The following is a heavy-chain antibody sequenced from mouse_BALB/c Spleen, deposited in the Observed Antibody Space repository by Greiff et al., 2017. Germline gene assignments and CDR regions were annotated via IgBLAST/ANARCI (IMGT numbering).Heavy chain of an antibody. D-gene: IGHD6-1*01. J-gene: IGHJ2*01. CDR3: ARGRDYVDY. CDR2: ISSGGSYT. CDR1: GFTFSSYA. Sequence: EVMLVESGGGLVKPGGSLKLSCAASGFTFSSYAMSWVRQTPEKRLEWVATISSGGSYTYYPDSVKGRFTISRDNAKNTLYLQMSSLRSEDTAMYYCARGRDYVDYWGQGTTLTVSS. V-gene: IGHV5-9-1*01.